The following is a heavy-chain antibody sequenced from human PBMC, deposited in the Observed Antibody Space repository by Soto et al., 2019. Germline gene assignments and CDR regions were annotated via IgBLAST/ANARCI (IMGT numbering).Heavy chain of an antibody. V-gene: IGHV3-30-3*01. CDR3: ARGHGCGDSSGYYFDY. CDR2: ISYDGSNK. Sequence: GGSLRLSCAASGFTFTRYTMHWVRQAPGKGLEWVALISYDGSNKYYADSVKGRFTISRDNSKNTLYLRMNSLRAEDTALYYCARGHGCGDSSGYYFDYWGQGTLVIVSS. CDR1: GFTFTRYT. D-gene: IGHD3-22*01. J-gene: IGHJ4*02.